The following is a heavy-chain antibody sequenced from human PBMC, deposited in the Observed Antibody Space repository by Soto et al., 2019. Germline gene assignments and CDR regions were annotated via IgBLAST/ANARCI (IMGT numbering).Heavy chain of an antibody. CDR3: AGSSDWYAWFDP. J-gene: IGHJ5*02. V-gene: IGHV3-23*01. Sequence: EVQLLESGGGLVQPGGSLRLSCAASGFTFSRYAMSWVRQAPGKGLEWVSAISGSGGSTYYADSVKGRFTISRDNSKSTLYLRMNSLRAEDTAVYYCAGSSDWYAWFDPWGQGTLVTVSS. D-gene: IGHD6-19*01. CDR2: ISGSGGST. CDR1: GFTFSRYA.